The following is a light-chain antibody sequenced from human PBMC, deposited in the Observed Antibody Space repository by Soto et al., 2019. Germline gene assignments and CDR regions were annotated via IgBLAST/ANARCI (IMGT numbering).Light chain of an antibody. CDR1: SSDVGGYNY. J-gene: IGLJ2*01. V-gene: IGLV2-14*01. CDR2: DVS. Sequence: QSVLTQPASVSGSPGQSITISCTGTSSDVGGYNYVSWYQQHPGKAPKLMIYDVSNRPSGVSNRFSGSKSGNTASLTISGIQAEDEADYYCSSYTSSSTLSVVFGGGTKLTVL. CDR3: SSYTSSSTLSVV.